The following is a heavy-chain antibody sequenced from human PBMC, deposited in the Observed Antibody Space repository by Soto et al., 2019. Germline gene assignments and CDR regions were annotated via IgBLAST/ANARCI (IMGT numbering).Heavy chain of an antibody. CDR3: ARAKAPLYSSSWYWFDP. D-gene: IGHD6-13*01. V-gene: IGHV1-18*01. Sequence: ASVKVSCKASGYTFTSYGIGWVRQAPGQGLEWMGWISAYNGNTNYAQKLQGRVTMTTDTSTSTAYMELRSLRSDDTAVYYCARAKAPLYSSSWYWFDPWRQGTLVTVSS. CDR1: GYTFTSYG. J-gene: IGHJ5*02. CDR2: ISAYNGNT.